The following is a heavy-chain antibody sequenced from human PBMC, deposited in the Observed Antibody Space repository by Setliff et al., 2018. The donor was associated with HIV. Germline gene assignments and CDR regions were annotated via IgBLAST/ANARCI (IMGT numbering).Heavy chain of an antibody. D-gene: IGHD4-4*01. CDR1: GFSLSTRQVG. CDR2: IYWDDDK. J-gene: IGHJ4*02. CDR3: ARRDSNYKVGYFDH. V-gene: IGHV2-5*02. Sequence: SGPTLVNPTQTLTLTCTFSGFSLSTRQVGVGWIRQPPGKALEWLALIYWDDDKRYSPSLKNRLTITKDTSKNQVVLTMTNMDPVDTATYFCARRDSNYKVGYFDHWGQGTLVTVSS.